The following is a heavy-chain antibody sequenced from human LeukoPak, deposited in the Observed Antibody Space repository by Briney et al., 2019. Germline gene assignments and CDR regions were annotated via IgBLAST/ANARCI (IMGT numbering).Heavy chain of an antibody. CDR1: GGSISSYY. V-gene: IGHV4-59*01. CDR3: ARGAYCGGDCYWTRHAFDI. Sequence: SETLSLTCTVSGGSISSYYWSWIRQPPGKGLEWIGYIYYSGSTNYNPSLKSRATISVDTSKNQFSLKLSSVTAADTAVYYCARGAYCGGDCYWTRHAFDIWGQGTTVTVSS. J-gene: IGHJ3*02. D-gene: IGHD2-21*01. CDR2: IYYSGST.